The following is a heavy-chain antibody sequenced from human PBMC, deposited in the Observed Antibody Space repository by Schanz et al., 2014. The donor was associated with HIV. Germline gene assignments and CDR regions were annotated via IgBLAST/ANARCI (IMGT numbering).Heavy chain of an antibody. CDR2: ISVSGAST. CDR3: AQEEVPNDC. J-gene: IGHJ4*02. CDR1: GFTFRSYS. D-gene: IGHD3-10*01. Sequence: EVQVVESGGGLVKPGGSLRLSCAASGFTFRSYSMNWVRQAPGRGLEWLSAISVSGASTYYADSVKGRFTISRDNSKNTVYLQMDSLRAEDTAVYFCAQEEVPNDCWGQGTLVTVSS. V-gene: IGHV3-23*04.